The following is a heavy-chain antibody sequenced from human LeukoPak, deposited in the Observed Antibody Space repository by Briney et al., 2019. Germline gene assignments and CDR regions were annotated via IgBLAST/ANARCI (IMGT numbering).Heavy chain of an antibody. CDR2: ISSDGGNN. V-gene: IGHV3-30*04. CDR1: GFTFSSHA. CDR3: ARKPDYGDYGDY. J-gene: IGHJ4*02. Sequence: GRSLRLYCAASGFTFSSHAMHWVRQAPGKGLEWVAVISSDGGNNYSADSVKGRFTISRDNSKNTLYLQMNSLRGEDTAVYYCARKPDYGDYGDYWGQGTLVTVSS. D-gene: IGHD4-17*01.